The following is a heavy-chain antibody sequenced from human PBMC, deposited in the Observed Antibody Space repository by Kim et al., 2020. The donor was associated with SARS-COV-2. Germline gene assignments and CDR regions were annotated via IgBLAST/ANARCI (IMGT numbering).Heavy chain of an antibody. V-gene: IGHV1-18*04. CDR1: GYTFSSYG. CDR2: ISGYTGHT. J-gene: IGHJ4*02. Sequence: ASVKVSCRASGYTFSSYGISWVRQAPGQGLEWMAWISGYTGHTNYAQKFQDRVSMTTDISTATAYMELTNLRSDDTAVYYCARVHYPEDSNGWYYFDYWGQGTLVTVSS. CDR3: ARVHYPEDSNGWYYFDY. D-gene: IGHD6-19*01.